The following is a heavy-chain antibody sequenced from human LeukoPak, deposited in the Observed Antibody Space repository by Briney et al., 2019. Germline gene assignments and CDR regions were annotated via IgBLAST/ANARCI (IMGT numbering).Heavy chain of an antibody. CDR3: ARQYGSGSSYTPVVDL. D-gene: IGHD3-10*01. V-gene: IGHV4-39*01. CDR2: IYYSGST. J-gene: IGHJ4*02. CDR1: GGSISSHYY. Sequence: SETLSLTCTVSGGSISSHYYWIWIRQPPGKGLEWIGSIYYSGSTYYNPSLKSRVTISVDTSKNQFSLKLNSLTAAETAVYYCARQYGSGSSYTPVVDLWGQGTLVTVSS.